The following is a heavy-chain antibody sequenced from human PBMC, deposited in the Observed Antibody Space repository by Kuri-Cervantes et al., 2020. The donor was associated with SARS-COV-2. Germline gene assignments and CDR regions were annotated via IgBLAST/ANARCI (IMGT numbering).Heavy chain of an antibody. CDR2: TSSGSTYI. Sequence: GESLKISCAASGFTFSSHSMNWVRQAPGKWLEWVSCTSSGSTYIYYVDSVKGRFTISRDNAKNSLYLQMNSLRAEDTAVYYCARAGGSGGTSNYYYYMDVWGKGTTVTVSS. CDR1: GFTFSSHS. J-gene: IGHJ6*03. D-gene: IGHD2-15*01. CDR3: ARAGGSGGTSNYYYYMDV. V-gene: IGHV3-21*01.